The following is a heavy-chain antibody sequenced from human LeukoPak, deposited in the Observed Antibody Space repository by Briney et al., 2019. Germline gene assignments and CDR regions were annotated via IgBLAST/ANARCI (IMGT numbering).Heavy chain of an antibody. V-gene: IGHV6-1*01. D-gene: IGHD3-9*01. CDR3: ARDFNYDILTGDNWFDP. Sequence: SQTLSLTCAISGDSVSSNSAAWNWIRQSPSRGLEWLGRTYYRSKWYNDYAVSVKSRITINPDTSKNQFSLQLNSVTPEDTAVYYCARDFNYDILTGDNWFDPWGQGTLVTVSS. CDR1: GDSVSSNSAA. J-gene: IGHJ5*02. CDR2: TYYRSKWYN.